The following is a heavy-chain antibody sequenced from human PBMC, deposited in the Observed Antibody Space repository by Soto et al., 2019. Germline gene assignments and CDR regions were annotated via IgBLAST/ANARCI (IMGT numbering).Heavy chain of an antibody. D-gene: IGHD1-26*01. Sequence: SETLSLTCSVSGGSISGYYWSWIRQPPGKGLEFVGYVYYTGYTNYNPSLKSRLTISLDMSKNQISLKLTSVTAADTAVYYCAKHVVIVSGGSSYDFWGQGILVTVSS. CDR3: AKHVVIVSGGSSYDF. J-gene: IGHJ4*02. V-gene: IGHV4-59*08. CDR1: GGSISGYY. CDR2: VYYTGYT.